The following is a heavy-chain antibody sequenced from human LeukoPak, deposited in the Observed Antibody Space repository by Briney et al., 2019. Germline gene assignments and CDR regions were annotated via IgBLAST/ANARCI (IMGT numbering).Heavy chain of an antibody. CDR2: INPNSGGT. Sequence: ASVKVSCKASGYTFTGYYMHWGRQAPGQGLEWMGWINPNSGGTNCAQKFQGRVTMTRDTSISTAYMELSRLRSDDTAVYYCARDLMVRGVHDYWGQGTLVTVSS. CDR1: GYTFTGYY. D-gene: IGHD3-10*01. J-gene: IGHJ4*02. V-gene: IGHV1-2*02. CDR3: ARDLMVRGVHDY.